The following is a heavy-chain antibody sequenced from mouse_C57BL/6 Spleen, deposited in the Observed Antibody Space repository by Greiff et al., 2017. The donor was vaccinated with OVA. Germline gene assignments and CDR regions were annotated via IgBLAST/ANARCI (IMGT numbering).Heavy chain of an antibody. CDR1: GYSFTGYY. J-gene: IGHJ1*03. D-gene: IGHD2-3*01. CDR2: INPSTGGT. Sequence: VQLKESGPELVKPGASVKISCKASGYSFTGYYMNWVKQSPEKSLEWIGEINPSTGGTTYNQKFKAKATLTVDKSSSTAYMQLKSLTSEDSAVYYCARTLYDGYPWYFDVWGTGTTVTVSS. V-gene: IGHV1-42*01. CDR3: ARTLYDGYPWYFDV.